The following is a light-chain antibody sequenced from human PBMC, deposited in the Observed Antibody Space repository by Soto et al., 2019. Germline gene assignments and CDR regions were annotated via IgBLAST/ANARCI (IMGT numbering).Light chain of an antibody. Sequence: EIVLTQSPGTLSLSPGEEATLSCRASQSISSTFLAWYQQKPGQAPRVLIYGASRRATGIPDRFSGSGSGTDFTLTISRLEPEDFALYYCQQYYSSLTFGQGTKVELK. V-gene: IGKV3-20*01. J-gene: IGKJ1*01. CDR3: QQYYSSLT. CDR2: GAS. CDR1: QSISSTF.